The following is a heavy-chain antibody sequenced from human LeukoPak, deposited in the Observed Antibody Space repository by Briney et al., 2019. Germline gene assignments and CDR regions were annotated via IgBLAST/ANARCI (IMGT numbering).Heavy chain of an antibody. Sequence: SGGSLRLSCAASGFTFSNYGMHWVRQAPGKGLEWVALISYDGSNKDYADSVKGRFTISRDNSKNTLFLQMNSLRPEDTAVYYCARALCSSPNCPWDPWGQGTLVTVSS. D-gene: IGHD2-2*01. J-gene: IGHJ5*02. V-gene: IGHV3-30*03. CDR3: ARALCSSPNCPWDP. CDR2: ISYDGSNK. CDR1: GFTFSNYG.